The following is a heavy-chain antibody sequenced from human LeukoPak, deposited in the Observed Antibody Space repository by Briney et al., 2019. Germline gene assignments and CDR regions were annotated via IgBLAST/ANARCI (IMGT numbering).Heavy chain of an antibody. CDR1: GVRFSSYS. J-gene: IGHJ5*02. D-gene: IGHD6-19*01. V-gene: IGHV3-48*01. Sequence: GGSLRLSCAASGVRFSSYSMHWVRQAPGQGLDWVSSITRGSSTRYYADSVKGRFTISRDDGKTSLYLHMNSLRVDDTAVYFCARDATVASSPNWFDPWGQGTLVTVSS. CDR3: ARDATVASSPNWFDP. CDR2: ITRGSSTR.